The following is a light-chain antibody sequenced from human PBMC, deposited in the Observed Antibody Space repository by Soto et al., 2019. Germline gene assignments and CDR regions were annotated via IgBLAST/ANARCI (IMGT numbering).Light chain of an antibody. CDR2: DVN. Sequence: QAVVTQPPSASGSPGQSVTISCTGTSSDVGGYNYVPWYQQHPGKAPKLMIYDVNKRPSGVPDRVSGSKSGNTASLTVSGLQAEDEADYYCSSYGGSSNLLFGGGTQLTVL. V-gene: IGLV2-8*01. J-gene: IGLJ2*01. CDR3: SSYGGSSNLL. CDR1: SSDVGGYNY.